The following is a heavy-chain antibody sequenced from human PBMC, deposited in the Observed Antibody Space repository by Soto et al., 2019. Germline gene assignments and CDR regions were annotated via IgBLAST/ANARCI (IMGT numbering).Heavy chain of an antibody. CDR1: GGTFSSYA. V-gene: IGHV1-69*01. D-gene: IGHD3-10*01. Sequence: QVQLVQSGAEVKKPGSSVKVSCKASGGTFSSYAISWVRQAPGQGLEWMGGIIPIVGTANYAQKFQGRVTITADESTSTAYMELSSLRSEDTAVYYCARGVGSGSYFYYGMDVWGQGTTVTVSS. J-gene: IGHJ6*02. CDR3: ARGVGSGSYFYYGMDV. CDR2: IIPIVGTA.